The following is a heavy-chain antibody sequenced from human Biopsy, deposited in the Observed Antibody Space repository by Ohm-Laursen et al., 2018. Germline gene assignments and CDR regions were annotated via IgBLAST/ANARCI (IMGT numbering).Heavy chain of an antibody. CDR2: ITQSGST. D-gene: IGHD1-26*01. V-gene: IGHV4-34*01. CDR1: GGSFNGYF. J-gene: IGHJ3*02. CDR3: ARGTGRYYVYGAFDI. Sequence: SDTLFLTCVVYGGSFNGYFWSWIRQPPGKGLEWIGDITQSGSTNYSPSLKSRVTISVDTAKKQFSLNLRSVTAADTAVYYCARGTGRYYVYGAFDIWGQGTVVTVSS.